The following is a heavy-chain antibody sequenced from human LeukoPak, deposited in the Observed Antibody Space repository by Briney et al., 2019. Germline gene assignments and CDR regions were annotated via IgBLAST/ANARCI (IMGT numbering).Heavy chain of an antibody. Sequence: ASVTVSCKASGYTFTSYGISWVRQAPGQGLEWMGWISAYNGNTNYAQKLQGRVTMTTDTSTSTAYMELRSLRSDDTAVYYCARNQIAYCSGGSCYLATYGMDVWGQGTTVTVSS. V-gene: IGHV1-18*01. D-gene: IGHD2-15*01. CDR2: ISAYNGNT. J-gene: IGHJ6*02. CDR1: GYTFTSYG. CDR3: ARNQIAYCSGGSCYLATYGMDV.